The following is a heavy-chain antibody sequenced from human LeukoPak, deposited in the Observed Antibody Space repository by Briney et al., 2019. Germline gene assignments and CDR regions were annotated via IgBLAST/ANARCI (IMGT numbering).Heavy chain of an antibody. CDR3: ASSPGITGTTLDY. V-gene: IGHV1-69*05. Sequence: SVKVSCKASGGTFSSYAISWVRQAPGQGLEWMGRIIPIFGTANYAQKFQGRVTITTDESTSTAYMELSSLRSGDTAVYYCASSPGITGTTLDYWGQGTLVTVSS. CDR2: IIPIFGTA. CDR1: GGTFSSYA. D-gene: IGHD1-7*01. J-gene: IGHJ4*02.